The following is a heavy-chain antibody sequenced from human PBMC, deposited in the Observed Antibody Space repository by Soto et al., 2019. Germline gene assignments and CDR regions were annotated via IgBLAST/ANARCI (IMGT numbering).Heavy chain of an antibody. CDR1: GYTFTNYG. V-gene: IGHV1-18*01. D-gene: IGHD3-9*01. Sequence: QVQLVQSGAEVKKPGASVKVSCKASGYTFTNYGIAWVRQAPGQGLEWMGWISPYSGKADYRQNLQGRVTMTADTSTTTAYMELRSLRSDDTAVYYCTRARLTLTTSLILDFWGQGTLVTVSS. CDR2: ISPYSGKA. J-gene: IGHJ4*02. CDR3: TRARLTLTTSLILDF.